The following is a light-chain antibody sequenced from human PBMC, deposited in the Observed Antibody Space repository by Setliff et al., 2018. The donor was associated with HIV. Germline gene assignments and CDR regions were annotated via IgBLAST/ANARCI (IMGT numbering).Light chain of an antibody. J-gene: IGLJ1*01. CDR2: DVS. CDR1: NSDVGGYNY. V-gene: IGLV2-14*03. Sequence: QSALTQPASVSGTPGQSITISCIGTNSDVGGYNYVSWYQQHPGKAPKLLIYDVSDRPSGVSRRFSGSKSGNTASLTISGLQAEDEADYYCSSYTSSNTLVFGTGTKVTVL. CDR3: SSYTSSNTLV.